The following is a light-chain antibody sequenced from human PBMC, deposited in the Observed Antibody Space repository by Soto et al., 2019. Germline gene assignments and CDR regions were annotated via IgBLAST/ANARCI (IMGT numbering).Light chain of an antibody. CDR1: QSIRSSY. V-gene: IGKV3-20*01. CDR2: AAS. CDR3: HCQDFGNSAVYS. Sequence: IVLTQSPGTLSLSPGESATLSCRASQSIRSSYVAWYQQKPGQAPRLLIYAASARATGLPDRFSGSGSGTDFTLTISRLEPEDFAMYYCHCQDFGNSAVYSFGQGTKLEL. J-gene: IGKJ2*01.